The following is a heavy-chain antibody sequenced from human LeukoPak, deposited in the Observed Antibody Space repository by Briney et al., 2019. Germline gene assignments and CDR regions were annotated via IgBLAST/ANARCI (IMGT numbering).Heavy chain of an antibody. D-gene: IGHD3-10*01. Sequence: PSQTLSLTCTVSGGSISSGGYYWSWIRQHPGKGLEWIGYIYYSGSTYYNPFLKSRVTISVDTSKNQFSLKLSSVTAADTAVYYCARSPQLLWFGELLYWFDPWGQGTLVTVSS. CDR3: ARSPQLLWFGELLYWFDP. J-gene: IGHJ5*02. CDR1: GGSISSGGYY. CDR2: IYYSGST. V-gene: IGHV4-31*03.